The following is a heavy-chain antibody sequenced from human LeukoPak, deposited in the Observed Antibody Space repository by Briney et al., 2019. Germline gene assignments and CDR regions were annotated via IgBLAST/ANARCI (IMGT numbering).Heavy chain of an antibody. V-gene: IGHV3-7*01. CDR2: IKQDGSET. CDR3: ARYGERTLYYYDSSGYSALDY. J-gene: IGHJ4*02. Sequence: GGSLRLSCAASGFTFSSYSMSWVRQAPGKGLEWVANIKQDGSETYHVDSVKGRFTISRDNAKNSLYLQMNSLRAEDTAVYYCARYGERTLYYYDSSGYSALDYWGQGTLVTVSS. D-gene: IGHD3-22*01. CDR1: GFTFSSYS.